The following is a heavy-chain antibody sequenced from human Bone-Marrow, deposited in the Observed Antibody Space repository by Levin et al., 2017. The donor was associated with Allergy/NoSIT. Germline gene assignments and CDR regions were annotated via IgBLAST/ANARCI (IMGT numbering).Heavy chain of an antibody. V-gene: IGHV3-15*01. J-gene: IGHJ6*04. CDR3: AYLYLDV. CDR1: GFTFSEAW. Sequence: RPGGSLRLSCAASGFTFSEAWMTWVRQAPGKGLEWVGRIKSRADGGTAEYAAPVTGRTLISRDDSRNTLYLQMNSLKTEDTAVYYCAYLYLDVWGKGTTVTVSS. D-gene: IGHD3-10*01. CDR2: IKSRADGGTA.